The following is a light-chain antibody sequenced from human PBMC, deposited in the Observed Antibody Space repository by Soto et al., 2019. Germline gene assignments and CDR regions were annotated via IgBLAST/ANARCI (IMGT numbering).Light chain of an antibody. CDR1: SSDVGAYNY. J-gene: IGLJ2*01. V-gene: IGLV2-8*01. Sequence: QAVVTQPPSASGSPGQSVTISCTGTSSDVGAYNYVSWYQQHPGKGPKLMIYEVSKRPSGVPDRFSGSKSGNTASLTVSGLQAEDEADYYCSSYAGSNNVVFGGGTKLTVL. CDR3: SSYAGSNNVV. CDR2: EVS.